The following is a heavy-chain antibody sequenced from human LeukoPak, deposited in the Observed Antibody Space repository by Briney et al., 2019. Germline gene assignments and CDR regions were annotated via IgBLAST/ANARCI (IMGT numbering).Heavy chain of an antibody. V-gene: IGHV4-59*01. CDR3: ARVYGDYTDY. J-gene: IGHJ4*02. CDR2: IYYSGST. Sequence: PSQTLSLTCTVSGGSISSYYWSWIRQPPGKGLEWIGYIYYSGSTNYNPSLKSRVTISVDTSKNQFSLKLSSVTAADTAVYYCARVYGDYTDYWGQGTLVTVSS. CDR1: GGSISSYY. D-gene: IGHD4-17*01.